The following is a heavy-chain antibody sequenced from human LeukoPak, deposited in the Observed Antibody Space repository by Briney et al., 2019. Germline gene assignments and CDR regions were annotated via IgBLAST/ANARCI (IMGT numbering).Heavy chain of an antibody. J-gene: IGHJ6*03. Sequence: SETLSLTCAVYGGSFSGYYWSWIRQPPGEGLEWIGEINHSGSTNYNPSLKSRVTISVDTSKNQFSLKLSSVTAADTAVYYCARAAAPEAGYYYYYMDVWGKGTTVTVSS. D-gene: IGHD6-19*01. CDR3: ARAAAPEAGYYYYYMDV. V-gene: IGHV4-34*01. CDR1: GGSFSGYY. CDR2: INHSGST.